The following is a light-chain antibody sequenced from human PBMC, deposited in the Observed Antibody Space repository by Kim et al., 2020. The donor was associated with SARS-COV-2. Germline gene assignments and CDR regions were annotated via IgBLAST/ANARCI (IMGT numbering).Light chain of an antibody. CDR1: NIGSKN. J-gene: IGLJ3*02. V-gene: IGLV3-9*01. CDR2: RDS. CDR3: QVWDSSVWV. Sequence: SYELTQPLSVSVALGQTARITCGGNNIGSKNVHWYQQKPGQAPVLVIYRDSNRPSGIPERFSGSNSGNTATLTFSRAQAGDEADYYCQVWDSSVWVFGGGTQLTVL.